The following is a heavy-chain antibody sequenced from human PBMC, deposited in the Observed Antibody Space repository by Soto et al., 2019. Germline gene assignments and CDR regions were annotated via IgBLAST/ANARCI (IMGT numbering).Heavy chain of an antibody. J-gene: IGHJ5*02. V-gene: IGHV3-7*03. Sequence: GGSLRLSCAVSGFTFSSCWMSWVRQAPGKGLEWVANIKEDGSEKYYVDSVKGRFTISRDNAKNSLYLQMSSLRVEDTAVYYCVRAPSTVRWFVPWGQGTLGTVSS. CDR2: IKEDGSEK. D-gene: IGHD2-8*02. CDR3: VRAPSTVRWFVP. CDR1: GFTFSSCW.